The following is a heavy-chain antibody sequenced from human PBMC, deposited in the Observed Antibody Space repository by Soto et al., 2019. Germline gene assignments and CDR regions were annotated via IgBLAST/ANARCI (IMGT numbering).Heavy chain of an antibody. Sequence: QVQLVESGGGVVQPGRSLRLSCAASRFTFSSYGMHWVRQAPGKGLEWVAVISYDGNNKYYADSVKGRFTISRDNSKNTLYLQMNSLRAEDTAVYYCAKEYVDSWSFDYWGQGTLVTVSS. CDR1: RFTFSSYG. V-gene: IGHV3-30*18. J-gene: IGHJ4*02. CDR2: ISYDGNNK. CDR3: AKEYVDSWSFDY. D-gene: IGHD5-12*01.